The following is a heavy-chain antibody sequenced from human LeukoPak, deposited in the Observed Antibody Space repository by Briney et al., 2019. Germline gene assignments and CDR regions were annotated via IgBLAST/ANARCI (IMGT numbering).Heavy chain of an antibody. CDR3: ARTARQCDY. CDR2: IYHSGDT. D-gene: IGHD6-6*01. V-gene: IGHV4-59*01. Sequence: SETLSLTCTVSGDSIYTSYWSWIRQLPGKGLEYIGYIYHSGDTYYNPSLKSRVTMSLDTSNNQFSLRLSSVTTADTAVYYCARTARQCDYWGQGILVSVSS. J-gene: IGHJ4*02. CDR1: GDSIYTSY.